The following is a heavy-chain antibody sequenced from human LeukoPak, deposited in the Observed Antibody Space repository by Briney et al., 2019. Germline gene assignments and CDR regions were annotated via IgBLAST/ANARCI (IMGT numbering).Heavy chain of an antibody. J-gene: IGHJ4*02. CDR3: AKTRWQWTRKYFDF. V-gene: IGHV3-23*01. Sequence: GGSLRLSCAASGFTFSSYAMSWVRQAPGKGLEWISTITVDDVTYYAASVKGRFTISRYNSRNTLSLQMTSLRAEDSAVYYCAKTRWQWTRKYFDFWGQGSLVTVSS. CDR2: ITVDDVT. D-gene: IGHD5-24*01. CDR1: GFTFSSYA.